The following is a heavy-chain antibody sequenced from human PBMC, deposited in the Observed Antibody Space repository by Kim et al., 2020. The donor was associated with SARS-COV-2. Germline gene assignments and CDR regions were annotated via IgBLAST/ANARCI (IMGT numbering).Heavy chain of an antibody. CDR3: ARVRTSYDRRDSYY. J-gene: IGHJ6*01. D-gene: IGHD3-22*01. CDR1: GGSFSGYY. CDR2: INHSGST. V-gene: IGHV4-34*01. Sequence: SETLSLTCGVYGGSFSGYYWSWIRQPPGKGLEWIGEINHSGSTNDNPSLKSRVTISIDTSKKRFSLNLTSVTAADTAVYYCARVRTSYDRRDSYY.